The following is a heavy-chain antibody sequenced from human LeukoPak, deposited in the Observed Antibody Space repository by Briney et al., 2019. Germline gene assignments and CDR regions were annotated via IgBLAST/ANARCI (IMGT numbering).Heavy chain of an antibody. J-gene: IGHJ4*02. V-gene: IGHV3-23*01. Sequence: GGSLRLSCAASGFTFSNYGLTWVRQAPGKGLEWVSAISGSGGSTYYADSVKGRFTISRDNSKNTLYLQMNSLRAEDTAVYYCAKAGLRYFDRRYYFDYWGQGTLVTVSS. D-gene: IGHD3-9*01. CDR2: ISGSGGST. CDR3: AKAGLRYFDRRYYFDY. CDR1: GFTFSNYG.